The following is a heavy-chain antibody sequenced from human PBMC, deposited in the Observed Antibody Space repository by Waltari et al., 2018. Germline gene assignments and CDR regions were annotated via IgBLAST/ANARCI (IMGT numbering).Heavy chain of an antibody. J-gene: IGHJ3*02. Sequence: RQAPGKGLEWVSGIYSGGSTYYADSVKGRFTISRDNSKNTLYLQMNSLRAEDTAVYYCAREYYDSSGIDIWGQGTMVTVSS. CDR2: IYSGGST. V-gene: IGHV3-53*01. D-gene: IGHD3-22*01. CDR3: AREYYDSSGIDI.